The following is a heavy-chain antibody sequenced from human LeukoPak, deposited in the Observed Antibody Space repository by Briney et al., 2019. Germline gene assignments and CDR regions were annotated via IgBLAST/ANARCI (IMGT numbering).Heavy chain of an antibody. V-gene: IGHV1-18*01. CDR2: ISAYNGDT. CDR1: GYTFTSYG. D-gene: IGHD5-12*01. Sequence: GASVRVSCKASGYTFTSYGISWVRQAPGQGLEWMGWISAYNGDTNYAQKLQGRVTMTTDTSTSTAYMELRSLRSDDTAVYYCARTAATMPLDYWGQGTLVTVSS. CDR3: ARTAATMPLDY. J-gene: IGHJ4*02.